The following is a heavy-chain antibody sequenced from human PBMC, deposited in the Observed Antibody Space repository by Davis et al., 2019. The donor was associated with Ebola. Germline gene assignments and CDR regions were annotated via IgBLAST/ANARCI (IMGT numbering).Heavy chain of an antibody. CDR3: ASLVDYGSGSYSYNNYYMDV. CDR1: GYSFTSYW. Sequence: GESLKISCKGSGYSFTSYWISWVRQMPGKGLEWMGRIDPSDSYTNYSPSFQGHVTISADKSISNAYLQWSSLKASDTAMYYCASLVDYGSGSYSYNNYYMDVWGKGTTVTVSS. J-gene: IGHJ6*03. D-gene: IGHD3-10*01. V-gene: IGHV5-10-1*01. CDR2: IDPSDSYT.